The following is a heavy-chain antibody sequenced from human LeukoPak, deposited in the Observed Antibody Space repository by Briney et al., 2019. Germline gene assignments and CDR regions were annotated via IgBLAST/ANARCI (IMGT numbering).Heavy chain of an antibody. D-gene: IGHD3-10*01. J-gene: IGHJ4*02. V-gene: IGHV3-9*01. Sequence: GRSLRLSCAASGFTFDDYAMHWVRQAPGKGLEWVSGISWNSGSIGYADSVKGRFTISRDNAKNSLYLQMNSLRAEDTALYYCAKDTVPGWFGELLGRSYFDYWGQGTLVTVSS. CDR1: GFTFDDYA. CDR2: ISWNSGSI. CDR3: AKDTVPGWFGELLGRSYFDY.